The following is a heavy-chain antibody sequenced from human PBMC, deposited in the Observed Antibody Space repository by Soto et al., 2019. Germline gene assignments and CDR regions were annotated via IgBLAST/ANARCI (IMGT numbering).Heavy chain of an antibody. J-gene: IGHJ6*03. CDR3: ARGAAIDYYYMDV. CDR2: INSGGST. CDR1: GFTVTSNY. Sequence: SGFTVTSNYMSWVRQAPAKGLEWVSVINSGGSTYYADSVKGRFTISRDNSKNTLYLQMNSLRAEDTAVYYCARGAAIDYYYMDVWGKGTTVTVSS. V-gene: IGHV3-66*01.